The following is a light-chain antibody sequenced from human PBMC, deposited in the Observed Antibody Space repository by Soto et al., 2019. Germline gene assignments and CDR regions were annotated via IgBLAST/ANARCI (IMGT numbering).Light chain of an antibody. J-gene: IGLJ1*01. CDR2: EVN. CDR3: SSYAGSSNV. Sequence: QSVLTQPPSASGSPGQSVAISCTGTSSDVGGYKYVSWYQQRPGKAPKLMIYEVNKRPSGVPDRFSGSKSGNTASLTVSGLQAEDEADYYCSSYAGSSNVFGTGTKVTVL. V-gene: IGLV2-8*01. CDR1: SSDVGGYKY.